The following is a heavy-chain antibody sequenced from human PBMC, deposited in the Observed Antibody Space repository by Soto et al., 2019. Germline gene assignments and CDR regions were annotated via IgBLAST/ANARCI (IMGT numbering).Heavy chain of an antibody. CDR2: IIPVFGTA. V-gene: IGHV1-69*01. CDR1: GGTFSSYG. Sequence: QVQLVQSGAEVKKPGSSVKVSCKASGGTFSSYGITWVRQAPGQGLEWMGGIIPVFGTANYAQKFQGRVTLTADESTSTAYMQVSSLRSEDTAVYYCARTSPFNTERRPAAATPKGKWFDPLGQGTLVTVSS. J-gene: IGHJ5*02. D-gene: IGHD6-13*01. CDR3: ARTSPFNTERRPAAATPKGKWFDP.